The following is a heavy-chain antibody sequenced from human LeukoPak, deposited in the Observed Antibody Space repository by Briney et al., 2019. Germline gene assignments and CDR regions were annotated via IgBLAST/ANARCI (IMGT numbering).Heavy chain of an antibody. Sequence: GGSLRLSCSASGFTFNNYALTWVRQTPGKGLECVSAISGDGVSPYYADSVRGRFTISRDNSKNTLYLQMNSLRAEDTAVYYCARDGIAAAGMCLDYWGQGTLVTVSS. D-gene: IGHD6-13*01. V-gene: IGHV3-23*01. CDR1: GFTFNNYA. J-gene: IGHJ4*02. CDR3: ARDGIAAAGMCLDY. CDR2: ISGDGVSP.